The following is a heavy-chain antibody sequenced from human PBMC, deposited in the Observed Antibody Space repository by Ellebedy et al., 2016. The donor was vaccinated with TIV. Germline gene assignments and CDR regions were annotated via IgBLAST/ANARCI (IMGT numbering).Heavy chain of an antibody. V-gene: IGHV3-49*03. D-gene: IGHD3-16*01. J-gene: IGHJ4*02. Sequence: PGGSLRLSCTGSGFTFGDYAMIWFRQAPGKGLEWVGFISSRRYGRTASHAASLRGRFTISRDDSKSVAYLQMDSLKTEDTAVYFCSRLPRDKSADYPFDYWGPGALVSVSS. CDR2: ISSRRYGRTA. CDR3: SRLPRDKSADYPFDY. CDR1: GFTFGDYA.